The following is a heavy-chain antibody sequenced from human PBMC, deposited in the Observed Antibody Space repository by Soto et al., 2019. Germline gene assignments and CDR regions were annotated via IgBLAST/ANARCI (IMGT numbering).Heavy chain of an antibody. D-gene: IGHD3-10*01. CDR1: RGTFSSYA. Sequence: QVQLVQSAAEVMKPGSSVKVSCKASRGTFSSYAISWVRQAPGQGLEWMGGIIPIFGTANYAQKFQGRVTITADESTSTAYMELSSLRSEDTAVYYCARGPSPSMVRLKYYFDYWGQGTLVAVSS. V-gene: IGHV1-69*12. CDR3: ARGPSPSMVRLKYYFDY. CDR2: IIPIFGTA. J-gene: IGHJ4*02.